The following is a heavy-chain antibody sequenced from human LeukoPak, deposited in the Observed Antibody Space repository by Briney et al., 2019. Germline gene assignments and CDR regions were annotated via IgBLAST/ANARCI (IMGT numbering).Heavy chain of an antibody. CDR2: INPNSGGT. CDR1: GYTFTGYY. Sequence: GASVKVSCKASGYTFTGYYMHWVRQAPGQGLEWMEWINPNSGGTNYAQKFQGRVTMTRDTSISTAYMELSRLRSDDTAVYYCARDLELWFNSETYYYYGMDVWGQGTTVTVSS. D-gene: IGHD5-18*01. V-gene: IGHV1-2*02. J-gene: IGHJ6*02. CDR3: ARDLELWFNSETYYYYGMDV.